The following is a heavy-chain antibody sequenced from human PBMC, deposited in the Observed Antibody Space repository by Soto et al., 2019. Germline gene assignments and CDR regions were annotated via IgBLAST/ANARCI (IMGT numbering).Heavy chain of an antibody. CDR3: ARVNYYDSSGYYPIDP. Sequence: SETLSLTCAVYGGSFSGYYWSWIRQPPGKGLEWIGQINHSGSTNYNPSLRSRVTISVDKSKNQFSLKLSSVTAADTAVYYCARVNYYDSSGYYPIDPWGQGTLVTVSS. J-gene: IGHJ5*02. V-gene: IGHV4-34*01. D-gene: IGHD3-22*01. CDR2: INHSGST. CDR1: GGSFSGYY.